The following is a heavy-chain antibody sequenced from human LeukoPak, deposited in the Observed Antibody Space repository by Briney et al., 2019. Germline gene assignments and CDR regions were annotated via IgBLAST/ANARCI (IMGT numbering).Heavy chain of an antibody. CDR3: ARNGGYSYGYDPYYFDY. V-gene: IGHV3-7*01. CDR1: GFTFSSYW. Sequence: GGSLRLSCAASGFTFSSYWMSWVRQAPGKGLEWVANIKQDGSEKYCVDSVKGRFTISRDNAKNSLYLQMNSLRAEDTAVYYCARNGGYSYGYDPYYFDYWGQGTLVTVSS. D-gene: IGHD5-18*01. J-gene: IGHJ4*02. CDR2: IKQDGSEK.